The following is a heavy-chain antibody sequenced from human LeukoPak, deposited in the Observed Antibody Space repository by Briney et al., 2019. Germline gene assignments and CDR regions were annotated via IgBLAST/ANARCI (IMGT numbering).Heavy chain of an antibody. CDR1: GFTFSSYT. CDR3: AKDRAGYSSGWYRGRFYYFDY. D-gene: IGHD6-19*01. CDR2: IAGSSGYI. J-gene: IGHJ4*02. Sequence: PGGSLRLSCAASGFTFSSYTMNWVRQAPGKGLEWVSSIAGSSGYISYADSVKGRFTISRDNAKKSLYLQMTSLTAEDTAVYYCAKDRAGYSSGWYRGRFYYFDYWGQGTLVTVSS. V-gene: IGHV3-21*01.